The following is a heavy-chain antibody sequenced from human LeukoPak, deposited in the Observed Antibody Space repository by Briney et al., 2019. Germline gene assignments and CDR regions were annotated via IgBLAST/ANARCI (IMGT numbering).Heavy chain of an antibody. Sequence: SVKVSCKASGGTFSSYAISWVRQAPGQGLEWMGGIIPIFGTANYAQKFQGRVTITADETTSTAYVELSSLRSEDTAVYYCARKAAAGGFYFDYWGQGTLVTVSS. J-gene: IGHJ4*02. CDR2: IIPIFGTA. D-gene: IGHD6-13*01. V-gene: IGHV1-69*13. CDR3: ARKAAAGGFYFDY. CDR1: GGTFSSYA.